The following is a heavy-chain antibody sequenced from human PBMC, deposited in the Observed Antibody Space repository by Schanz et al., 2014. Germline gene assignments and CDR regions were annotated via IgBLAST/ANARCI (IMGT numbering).Heavy chain of an antibody. J-gene: IGHJ3*01. V-gene: IGHV3-7*03. CDR2: IKGDSSVK. CDR1: GFTFGSYA. Sequence: EVRLLESGGGLVQPGGSLRLSCVGSGFTFGSYAMNWVRQAPGKGLEWVANIKGDSSVKAYVDSVRGRFTLSRDNVKNSVYLQMNSLRAEDTAVYFCARDGGRDGYNLAFDVWGQGTLVTVSS. D-gene: IGHD5-12*01. CDR3: ARDGGRDGYNLAFDV.